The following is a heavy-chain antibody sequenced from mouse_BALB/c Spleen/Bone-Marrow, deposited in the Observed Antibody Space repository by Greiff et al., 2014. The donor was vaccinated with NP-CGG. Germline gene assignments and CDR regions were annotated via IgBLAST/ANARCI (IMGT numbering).Heavy chain of an antibody. CDR3: TREHIYYGNRYGMDD. CDR2: IDPEIGGT. J-gene: IGHJ4*01. Sequence: QVQLQQPGAELVRPGASVTLSCKASGYKFTDYEIYWVKQTPVHGLEWIGAIDPEIGGTAYSQKFKGKATLTADISSSTAYMELSSLTAEDSAVYYCTREHIYYGNRYGMDDWGQGTSVTVSS. V-gene: IGHV1-15*01. D-gene: IGHD2-1*01. CDR1: GYKFTDYE.